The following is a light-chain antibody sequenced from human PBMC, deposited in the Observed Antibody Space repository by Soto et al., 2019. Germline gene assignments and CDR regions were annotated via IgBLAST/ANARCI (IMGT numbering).Light chain of an antibody. J-gene: IGKJ1*01. V-gene: IGKV3-20*01. CDR1: ESLSSKD. CDR2: GAS. Sequence: EIVLTQSPGTLSLSPGERATLSCRASESLSSKDLVWYQQKHGQAPRLLIYGASSRATGIPDRFSGSGSGTDFTLSISRLEPEDFAVYYCQQYGSSSWTFGRGTKV. CDR3: QQYGSSSWT.